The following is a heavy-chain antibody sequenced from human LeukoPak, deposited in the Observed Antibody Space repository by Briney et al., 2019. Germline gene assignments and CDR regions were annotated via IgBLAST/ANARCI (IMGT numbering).Heavy chain of an antibody. V-gene: IGHV1-8*01. CDR2: MNPNSGNT. CDR3: VKNVRDAGRFDY. Sequence: AWVKVSCKASGYTFTPYDINWVRQATGQGLEWMGWMNPNSGNTGYAQRFQGRVTMTRDTSISTAYLEPNSLTSEDPAVYYCVKNVRDAGRFDYWGQGTLVTVSS. CDR1: GYTFTPYD. J-gene: IGHJ4*02. D-gene: IGHD1-26*01.